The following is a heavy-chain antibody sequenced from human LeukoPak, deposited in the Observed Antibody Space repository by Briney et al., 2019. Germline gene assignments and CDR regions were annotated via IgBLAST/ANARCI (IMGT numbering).Heavy chain of an antibody. Sequence: EASVKVSCKASGYTFTGYYMHWVRQAPGQGLEWMGWINPNSGGTNYAQKFQGRVTMTRDTSISTAYMELSRLRSDDTAVYYCAREGRGSSPRDAFDIWGQGTMVTVSS. CDR2: INPNSGGT. J-gene: IGHJ3*02. CDR3: AREGRGSSPRDAFDI. D-gene: IGHD1-26*01. CDR1: GYTFTGYY. V-gene: IGHV1-2*02.